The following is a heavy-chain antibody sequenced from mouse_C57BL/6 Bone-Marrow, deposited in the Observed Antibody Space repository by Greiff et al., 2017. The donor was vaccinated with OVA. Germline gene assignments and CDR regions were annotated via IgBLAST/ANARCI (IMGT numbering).Heavy chain of an antibody. J-gene: IGHJ4*01. CDR2: IRNKANGYTT. CDR1: GFTFTDYY. V-gene: IGHV7-3*01. Sequence: EVQLVESGGGLVQPGGSLSLSCAASGFTFTDYYMSWVRQPPGKALEWLGFIRNKANGYTTEYSASVKGRFTISRDNSQSILYLQMNALRAEDSATYYCARSRTVYYAMDYWGQGTSGTVSS. CDR3: ARSRTVYYAMDY.